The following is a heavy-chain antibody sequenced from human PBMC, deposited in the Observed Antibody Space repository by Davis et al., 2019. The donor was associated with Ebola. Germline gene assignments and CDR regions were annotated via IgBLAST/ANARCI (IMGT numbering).Heavy chain of an antibody. V-gene: IGHV4-39*07. J-gene: IGHJ5*02. D-gene: IGHD1-26*01. CDR1: GGSITSDSHY. CDR3: ARVERVRDQGWFDP. Sequence: PSETLSLTCTVSGGSITSDSHYWGLIRQPPGKGLEWIGSIFYTGRTNYNPSLESRVTISVDTSENQISLKLSSVTAADTAVYCCARVERVRDQGWFDPWGQGTLVTVSS. CDR2: IFYTGRT.